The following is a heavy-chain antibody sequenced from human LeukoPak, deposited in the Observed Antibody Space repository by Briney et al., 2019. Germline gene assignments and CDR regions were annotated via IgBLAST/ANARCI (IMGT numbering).Heavy chain of an antibody. CDR2: IWYDGDNK. V-gene: IGHV3-33*01. CDR3: ARDGIAAAGQYYCYGMDV. J-gene: IGHJ6*02. CDR1: GFTFSSYG. Sequence: GGSLRLSCAASGFTFSSYGMHWVRQAPGRGLEWVAVIWYDGDNKYYADSVKGRFTISRDNSKNTLYLQMNSLRAEDTAVYYCARDGIAAAGQYYCYGMDVWGQGTTVTVSS. D-gene: IGHD6-13*01.